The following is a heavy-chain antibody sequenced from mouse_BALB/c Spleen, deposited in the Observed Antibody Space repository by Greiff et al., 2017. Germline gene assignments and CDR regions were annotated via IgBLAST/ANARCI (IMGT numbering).Heavy chain of an antibody. Sequence: VQLQQSGPGLVQPSQSLSITCTVSGFSLTSYGVHWVRQSPGKGLEWLGVIWSGGSTDYNAAFISRLSISKDNSKSQVFFKMNSLQTDDTARYYCARDGRLRYFDVWGAGTTVTVSS. J-gene: IGHJ1*01. D-gene: IGHD2-4*01. V-gene: IGHV2-4-1*01. CDR1: GFSLTSYG. CDR3: ARDGRLRYFDV. CDR2: IWSGGST.